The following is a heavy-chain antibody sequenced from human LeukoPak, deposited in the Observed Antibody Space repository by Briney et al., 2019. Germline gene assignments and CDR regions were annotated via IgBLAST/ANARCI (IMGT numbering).Heavy chain of an antibody. V-gene: IGHV3-23*01. Sequence: PGGSLRLSCAASGFTFSSYAMSWVRQAPGKGLEWVSAISGSGGSTYYADSVKGRFTISRDNSKNTLYLQMNSLRAEDTAVYYCARAQVYCSSTSCYLSYWGQGTLVTVSS. CDR2: ISGSGGST. CDR1: GFTFSSYA. J-gene: IGHJ4*02. CDR3: ARAQVYCSSTSCYLSY. D-gene: IGHD2-2*01.